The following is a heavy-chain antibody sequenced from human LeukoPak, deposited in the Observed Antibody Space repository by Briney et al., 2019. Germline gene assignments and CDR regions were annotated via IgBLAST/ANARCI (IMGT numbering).Heavy chain of an antibody. V-gene: IGHV1-18*01. Sequence: ASVNVSCKASGYTFTSYGISWVRQAPGQGLEWMGWISAYNGNTNYAQKLQGRVTMTTDTSTSTAYMELRSLRSDDTAVYYCARALSGGDYEGGFDYWGQGTLVTVSS. D-gene: IGHD4-17*01. J-gene: IGHJ4*02. CDR3: ARALSGGDYEGGFDY. CDR2: ISAYNGNT. CDR1: GYTFTSYG.